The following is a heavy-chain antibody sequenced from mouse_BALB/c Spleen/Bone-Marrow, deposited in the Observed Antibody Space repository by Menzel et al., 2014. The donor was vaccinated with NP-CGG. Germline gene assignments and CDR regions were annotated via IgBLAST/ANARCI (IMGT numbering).Heavy chain of an antibody. J-gene: IGHJ4*01. CDR1: GFSLTTYG. D-gene: IGHD2-2*01. CDR2: IWAGGGT. CDR3: ARDRDYGYYYVMDY. Sequence: QVQLQQSGPGLVAPSQSLSITCTVSGFSLTTYGVHWVRQTPGKGLEWLGVIWAGGGTNYNSAPMSRLSISKDNSKSQVFLKMNSLQIDDRAMYYCARDRDYGYYYVMDYWGQGTSITVPS. V-gene: IGHV2-9*02.